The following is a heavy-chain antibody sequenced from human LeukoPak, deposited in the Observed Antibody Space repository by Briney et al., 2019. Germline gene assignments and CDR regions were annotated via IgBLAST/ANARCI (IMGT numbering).Heavy chain of an antibody. CDR1: GFTFSSYW. CDR3: ARDRIGYSYGYEDY. CDR2: IQQDGSEK. J-gene: IGHJ4*02. D-gene: IGHD5-18*01. V-gene: IGHV3-7*01. Sequence: SGGSLRLSCAASGFTFSSYWMSWVRQAPGKGLEWVANIQQDGSEKYYVDSLKGRFTISRDNAKNSLYLQMNSLRAEDTAVYYCARDRIGYSYGYEDYWGQGTLVTVSS.